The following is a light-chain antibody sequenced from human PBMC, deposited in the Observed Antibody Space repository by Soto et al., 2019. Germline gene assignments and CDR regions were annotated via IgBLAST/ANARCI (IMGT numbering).Light chain of an antibody. V-gene: IGKV3-20*01. CDR2: RTF. J-gene: IGKJ4*01. CDR3: QQFSRPPLT. Sequence: EIVLTQSPGTLSLSPGERATLSCRASQSIASSYLGWYQQKPGQPPRLLLDRTFNRATGIPDRFSASGSGTDFTLTISRLEPEDFAVYFCQQFSRPPLTFGGGTKVEI. CDR1: QSIASSY.